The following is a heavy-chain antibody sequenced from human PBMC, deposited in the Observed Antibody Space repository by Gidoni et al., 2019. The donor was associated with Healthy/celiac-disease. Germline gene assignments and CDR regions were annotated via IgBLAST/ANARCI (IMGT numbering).Heavy chain of an antibody. Sequence: EVQLEQSGAEVKKPGESLKISCMGSGYSFTSYWIGWVRQMPGQGLEWMGIIYPGDSDTRYSPSFQGQVTISADKYISTAYLQWSSLKDADTAMYYCARLGYCGGDCYPFDYWGQGTLVTVSS. CDR1: GYSFTSYW. V-gene: IGHV5-51*01. D-gene: IGHD2-21*02. J-gene: IGHJ4*02. CDR2: IYPGDSDT. CDR3: ARLGYCGGDCYPFDY.